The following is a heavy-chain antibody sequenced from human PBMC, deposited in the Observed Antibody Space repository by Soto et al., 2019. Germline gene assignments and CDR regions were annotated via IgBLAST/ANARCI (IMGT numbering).Heavy chain of an antibody. CDR3: ATRMTTAPY. CDR2: IGTAGDT. J-gene: IGHJ4*02. V-gene: IGHV3-13*01. Sequence: GSLRLSCAASGFTFSSYDMHWVRQATGEGLEWVSAIGTAGDTYYPGSVKGRFTISRDNAKNSLYLQMNSLKAEDTGIYYCATRMTTAPYWGQGTLVTVSS. D-gene: IGHD4-17*01. CDR1: GFTFSSYD.